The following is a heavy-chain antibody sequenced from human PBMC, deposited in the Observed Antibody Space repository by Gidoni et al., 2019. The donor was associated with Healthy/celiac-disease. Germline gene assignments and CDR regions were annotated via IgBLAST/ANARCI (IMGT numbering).Heavy chain of an antibody. V-gene: IGHV4-34*01. CDR1: GGSFSGYY. D-gene: IGHD4-17*01. CDR2: IHHSGST. J-gene: IGHJ5*02. CDR3: ARGNGYDYGDLGWFDP. Sequence: QVQLQQWGAGLLKPSETLSLTCAVYGGSFSGYYWRWIRQPPVKGLEWIGEIHHSGSTNYHPSLKSRVTISVDTSKNQFSLKLSSVTAADTAVYYCARGNGYDYGDLGWFDPWGQGTLVTVSS.